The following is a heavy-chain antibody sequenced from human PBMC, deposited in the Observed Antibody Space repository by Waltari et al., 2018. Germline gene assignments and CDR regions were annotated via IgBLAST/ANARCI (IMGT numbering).Heavy chain of an antibody. CDR1: GFTYSMSW. D-gene: IGHD4-17*01. Sequence: EVQLVESGGGLVQPGGSLRLSCAASGFTYSMSWMHRVRQAPGKGLVWVSRSNSDGSSTSYADSVKVRFTISKDNAKNTVYLQMNSLRAEDTAIYYCARGARRTTVTTGWWYFDLWGRGTLVTVSS. CDR3: ARGARRTTVTTGWWYFDL. CDR2: SNSDGSST. V-gene: IGHV3-74*01. J-gene: IGHJ2*01.